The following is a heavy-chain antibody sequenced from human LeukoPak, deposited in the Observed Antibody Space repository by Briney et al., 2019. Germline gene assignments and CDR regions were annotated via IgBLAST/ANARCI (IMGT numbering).Heavy chain of an antibody. J-gene: IGHJ5*02. V-gene: IGHV3-30-3*01. CDR3: ASPQRDTAMGPYGFDP. D-gene: IGHD5-18*01. CDR1: GFTFSSYA. Sequence: PGRSLRLSCAASGFTFSSYAMHWVRQAPGKGLEWVAVISYDGSNKYYADSVKGRFTISRDNSKNTLYLQMNSLRAEDTAVYYCASPQRDTAMGPYGFDPWGQGTLVTVSS. CDR2: ISYDGSNK.